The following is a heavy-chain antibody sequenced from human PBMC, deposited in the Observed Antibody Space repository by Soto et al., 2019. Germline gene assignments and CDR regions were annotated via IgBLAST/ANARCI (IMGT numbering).Heavy chain of an antibody. Sequence: QVQLVQSGAEVKKPGSSVKVSCKASGGTFSSYAISWVRQAPGQGLEWMGGIIPIFGTANYAQKFQGRVTITADESTSTAYMERSSLRSEDTAVYYCARFGDGYNQVHPYFDYWGQGTLVTVSS. CDR1: GGTFSSYA. J-gene: IGHJ4*02. CDR3: ARFGDGYNQVHPYFDY. D-gene: IGHD3-16*01. CDR2: IIPIFGTA. V-gene: IGHV1-69*01.